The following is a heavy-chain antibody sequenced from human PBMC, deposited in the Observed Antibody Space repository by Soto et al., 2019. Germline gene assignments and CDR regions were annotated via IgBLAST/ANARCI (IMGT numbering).Heavy chain of an antibody. J-gene: IGHJ4*02. D-gene: IGHD1-20*01. Sequence: PSETLSLTCAVYGGSFSGYYWSWIRQPPEKGLEWIGEINHSGSTNYNPSLKSRVTISVDTSKNQFSLKLSSVTAADTAVYYCARGGITGRTPSPFDYWGQGTLVTVSS. CDR1: GGSFSGYY. CDR3: ARGGITGRTPSPFDY. CDR2: INHSGST. V-gene: IGHV4-34*01.